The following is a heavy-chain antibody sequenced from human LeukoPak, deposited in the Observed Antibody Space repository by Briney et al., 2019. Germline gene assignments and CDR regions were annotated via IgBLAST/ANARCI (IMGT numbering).Heavy chain of an antibody. J-gene: IGHJ4*02. Sequence: ASVKVSCKASGYTFTGYYMHWVRQAPGQGLEWMGRINPNSGGTNYAQKFQGRVTMTRDTSISTAYMELSRLRSDDTAVYYCARSKREGRYYYDSSGYYIFDYWGQGTLSPSPQ. V-gene: IGHV1-2*06. CDR1: GYTFTGYY. CDR3: ARSKREGRYYYDSSGYYIFDY. D-gene: IGHD3-22*01. CDR2: INPNSGGT.